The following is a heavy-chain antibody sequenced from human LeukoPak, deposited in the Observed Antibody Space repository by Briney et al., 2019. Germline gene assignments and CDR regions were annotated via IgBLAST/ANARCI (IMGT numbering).Heavy chain of an antibody. CDR3: ARATVTMDWFDP. J-gene: IGHJ5*02. D-gene: IGHD4-17*01. V-gene: IGHV4-39*01. CDR2: IYYSGST. Sequence: SETLSLTCTVSGASISSSNYYWGWIRQPPGKGLEWIGSIYYSGSTSYNPSLQSRVTISVDTAKNQFSLKPSSVTAADTAVYYCARATVTMDWFDPWGQGTLVTVSS. CDR1: GASISSSNYY.